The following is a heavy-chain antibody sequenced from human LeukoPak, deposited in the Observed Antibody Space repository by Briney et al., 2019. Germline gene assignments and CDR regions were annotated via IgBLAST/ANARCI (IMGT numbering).Heavy chain of an antibody. V-gene: IGHV1-8*01. CDR3: ARGQGLRYFDRRVDY. D-gene: IGHD3-9*01. CDR2: MNPNSANT. J-gene: IGHJ4*02. CDR1: GYTFTSHD. Sequence: ASVKVSCKASGYTFTSHDINWVRQATGQGLEWMGWMNPNSANTGYAQKFQGRVTMTRNTAISTAYMELSSLRSDDTAVYYCARGQGLRYFDRRVDYWGQGTLVTVSS.